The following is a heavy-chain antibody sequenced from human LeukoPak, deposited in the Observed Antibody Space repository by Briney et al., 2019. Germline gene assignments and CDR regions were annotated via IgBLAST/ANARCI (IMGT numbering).Heavy chain of an antibody. V-gene: IGHV1-2*02. D-gene: IGHD3-3*02. J-gene: IGHJ4*02. CDR2: INPNSGGT. CDR1: GYTFTGYY. CDR3: ARDSSLFGVVIDQLPDY. Sequence: ASVKVSCKASGYTFTGYYMHWVRQAPGQGLEWMGWINPNSGGTNYAQKFQGRVTMTRDTSISTAYMELSRLRSDDTAVYYCARDSSLFGVVIDQLPDYWGQGALVTVSS.